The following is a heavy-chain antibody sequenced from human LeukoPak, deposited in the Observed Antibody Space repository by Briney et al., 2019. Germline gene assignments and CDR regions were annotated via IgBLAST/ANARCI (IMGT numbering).Heavy chain of an antibody. Sequence: SVKVSCKASGGTFSSYAISWVRQAPGQRLEWMGGIIPIFGTANYAQKFQGRVTITADESTSTAYMELSSLRSEDTAVYYCARESIAVAGTYGRIGFDPWGQGTLVTVSS. D-gene: IGHD6-19*01. CDR2: IIPIFGTA. J-gene: IGHJ5*02. CDR3: ARESIAVAGTYGRIGFDP. CDR1: GGTFSSYA. V-gene: IGHV1-69*13.